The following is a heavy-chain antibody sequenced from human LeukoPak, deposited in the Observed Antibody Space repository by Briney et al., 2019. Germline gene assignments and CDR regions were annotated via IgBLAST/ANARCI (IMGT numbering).Heavy chain of an antibody. J-gene: IGHJ4*02. CDR2: INHSGST. D-gene: IGHD3-16*01. Sequence: SETLSLTCAVYGGSFSGYYWSWIRQPPGKGLEWIGEINHSGSTNYNPSLKSRVTISVDTSKNQFSLKLSSVTAADTAVYYCARLEGENYWGQGTLVTVSS. CDR1: GGSFSGYY. V-gene: IGHV4-34*01. CDR3: ARLEGENY.